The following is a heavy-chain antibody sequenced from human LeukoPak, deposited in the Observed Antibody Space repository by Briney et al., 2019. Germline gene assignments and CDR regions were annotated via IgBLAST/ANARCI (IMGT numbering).Heavy chain of an antibody. CDR3: AKDYDYGDYATDY. Sequence: PGGSLRLSCAASGFTFSSYGMHWVRQAPGKGLEWVAFIQYNEGNKYYADSVKGRFTISRDNSKSTVYLQMNSLRVEDTAVYYCAKDYDYGDYATDYWGQGTLVTVSS. CDR2: IQYNEGNK. D-gene: IGHD4-17*01. J-gene: IGHJ4*02. V-gene: IGHV3-30*02. CDR1: GFTFSSYG.